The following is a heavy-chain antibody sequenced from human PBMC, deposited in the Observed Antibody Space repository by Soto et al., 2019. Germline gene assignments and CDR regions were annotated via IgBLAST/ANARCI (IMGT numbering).Heavy chain of an antibody. CDR1: GVPISGYY. CDR3: AAAPGDAFTF. CDR2: VSHSRNT. J-gene: IGHJ3*01. D-gene: IGHD6-25*01. V-gene: IGHV4-34*01. Sequence: QVHLQQWGAGLVKPSETLSLTCGVYGVPISGYYWNWIRQPPGKGLEWIAEVSHSRNTNYNPSLTSSVTLSLDTSGHHSSLRPGSLADADTAVFYCAAAPGDAFTFWDQGTRVTVSS.